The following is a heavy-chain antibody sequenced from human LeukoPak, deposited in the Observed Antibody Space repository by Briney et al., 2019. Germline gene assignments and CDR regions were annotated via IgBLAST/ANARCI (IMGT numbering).Heavy chain of an antibody. CDR2: VHLDGRT. CDR3: AREGGFYRPFDY. CDR1: GXSVINTNG. Sequence: PSGTLSLTCGVSGXSVINTNGWTWVRQPPGKGLEWIGEVHLDGRTNYNPSLESRLTMSVDVSENQVSLKLTSVTAADTAVYYRAREGGFYRPFDYSGQGTLVTVSS. D-gene: IGHD3-3*01. V-gene: IGHV4-4*02. J-gene: IGHJ4*02.